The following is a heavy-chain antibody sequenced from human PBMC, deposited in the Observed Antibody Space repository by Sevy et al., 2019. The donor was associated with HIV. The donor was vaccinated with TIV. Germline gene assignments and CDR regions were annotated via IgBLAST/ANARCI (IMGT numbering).Heavy chain of an antibody. CDR3: AGSGPYCTNGVCYTSRYYGMDV. CDR2: IYTSGST. V-gene: IGHV4-4*07. D-gene: IGHD2-8*01. Sequence: SESLSLTCTVSGGSISSYYWSWIRQPAGKGLEWIGRIYTSGSTNYNPSLKSRVTMAVDTSKNQFSLKLSSVTAADTAVYYYAGSGPYCTNGVCYTSRYYGMDVWGQGTTVTVSS. J-gene: IGHJ6*02. CDR1: GGSISSYY.